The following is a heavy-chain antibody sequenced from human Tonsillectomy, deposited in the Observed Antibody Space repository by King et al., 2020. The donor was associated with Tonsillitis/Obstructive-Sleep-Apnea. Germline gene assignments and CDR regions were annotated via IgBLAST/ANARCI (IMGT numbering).Heavy chain of an antibody. CDR1: GFTFSTYG. D-gene: IGHD2-2*01. J-gene: IGHJ5*01. CDR3: ARGICTSTTCSGAGRWFDS. V-gene: IGHV3-48*02. CDR2: VTKSGNTI. Sequence: VQLVESGGGLVQPGGSLRLSCAASGFTFSTYGMSWVRQAPGKGPEWVSHVTKSGNTIYYADSVKGRFTISRDNAKNSLYLQMNSLRDEDTAVYYCARGICTSTTCSGAGRWFDSWGLGTLVTVSS.